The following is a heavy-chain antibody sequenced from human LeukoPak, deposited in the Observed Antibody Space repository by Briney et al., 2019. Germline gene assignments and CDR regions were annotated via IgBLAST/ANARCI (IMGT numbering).Heavy chain of an antibody. Sequence: SETLSLTCTVSGGSISSSSYYGAWIRQSPGKGLEGIGNIYSGGSTYYTPSLKSRVTISVDTSKNQFSLKLSSVTAADTAIYFCARHSRSGSGGYENAFDIWGQGTMVTVSS. CDR2: IYSGGST. V-gene: IGHV4-39*01. D-gene: IGHD5-12*01. CDR1: GGSISSSSYY. J-gene: IGHJ3*02. CDR3: ARHSRSGSGGYENAFDI.